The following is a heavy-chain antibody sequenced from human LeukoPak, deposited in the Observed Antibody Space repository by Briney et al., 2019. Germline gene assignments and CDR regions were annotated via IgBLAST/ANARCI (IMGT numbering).Heavy chain of an antibody. CDR2: IYSGGST. CDR1: GFTVSSNY. D-gene: IGHD6-19*01. Sequence: GGSLRLSCAASGFTVSSNYMSWVRQAPGKGLEWVSVIYSGGSTYYADSVKGRFTISRDNSKNTLYLQMNSLRAEDTAVYYCARGPTSIAVAGGYYYYGMDVWGKGTTVTVSS. V-gene: IGHV3-66*01. J-gene: IGHJ6*04. CDR3: ARGPTSIAVAGGYYYYGMDV.